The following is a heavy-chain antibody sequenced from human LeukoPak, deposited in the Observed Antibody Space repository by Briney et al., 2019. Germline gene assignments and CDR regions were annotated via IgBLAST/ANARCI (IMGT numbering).Heavy chain of an antibody. J-gene: IGHJ3*02. Sequence: GSSVKVSCKASGYTFTGYYMHWVRQAPGQGLEWMGWINPNSGGANYAQKFQGRVTMTRDTSISTAYMELSRLRSDDTAVYYCAGVCSSTSCYTASDAFDIWGQGTMVTVSS. V-gene: IGHV1-2*02. D-gene: IGHD2-2*02. CDR2: INPNSGGA. CDR1: GYTFTGYY. CDR3: AGVCSSTSCYTASDAFDI.